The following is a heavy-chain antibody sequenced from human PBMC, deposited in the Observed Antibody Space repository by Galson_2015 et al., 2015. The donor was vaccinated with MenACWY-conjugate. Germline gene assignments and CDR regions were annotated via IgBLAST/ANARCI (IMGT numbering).Heavy chain of an antibody. D-gene: IGHD3-22*01. CDR3: ARGGIHTMIYTAYFDY. J-gene: IGHJ4*02. Sequence: SLRLSCAASGFSFSSYAMHWVRQSPGKGLERVAVIAYDGTYHYYADSVEGRFTVSRDNSKNTLYLQMNALRAEDTAVYYCARGGIHTMIYTAYFDYWGQGTLVTVSS. CDR1: GFSFSSYA. V-gene: IGHV3-30*04. CDR2: IAYDGTYH.